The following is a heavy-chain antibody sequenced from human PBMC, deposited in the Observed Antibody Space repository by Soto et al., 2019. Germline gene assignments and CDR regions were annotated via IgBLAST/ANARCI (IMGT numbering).Heavy chain of an antibody. D-gene: IGHD2-8*01. CDR1: GFTFSSHE. J-gene: IGHJ1*01. CDR2: ISGSGSTI. Sequence: GGSLRLSCEAPGFTFSSHEMNWIRKTPGKRLEWIAKISGSGSTINYADSVKGRFTISRDNVQRTLHLQMDSLRVEDTGVYYCARGGVYWGRGTLVTVSS. CDR3: ARGGVY. V-gene: IGHV3-48*03.